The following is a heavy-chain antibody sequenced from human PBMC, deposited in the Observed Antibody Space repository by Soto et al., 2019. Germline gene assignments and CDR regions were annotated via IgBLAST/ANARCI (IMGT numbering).Heavy chain of an antibody. V-gene: IGHV1-69*10. CDR3: ARDFPRSGYSYGWGFDY. CDR2: IIPILGIA. CDR1: GGTFSSYA. Sequence: ASVKVSCKASGGTFSSYAISWVRQAPGQGLEWMGGIIPILGIANYAQKFQGRVTITADKSTSTAYMELSSLRSEDTDVYYWARDFPRSGYSYGWGFDYWGQGTLVTVSS. D-gene: IGHD5-18*01. J-gene: IGHJ4*02.